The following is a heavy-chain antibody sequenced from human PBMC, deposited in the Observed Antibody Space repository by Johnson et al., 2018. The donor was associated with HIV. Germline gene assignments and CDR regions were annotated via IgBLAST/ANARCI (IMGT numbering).Heavy chain of an antibody. D-gene: IGHD1-7*01. CDR1: GFTFDDYA. CDR3: ARAGQLPEDAFDI. Sequence: QMQLVESGGGLVQPGRSLRLSCAASGFTFDDYAMHWVRQAPGKGLEWVAVISYDGSNKYYADSLKGRFTISRDNSKNTLYLQMNSLRAEDTAVYYCARAGQLPEDAFDIWGQGTMVTVSS. CDR2: ISYDGSNK. V-gene: IGHV3-30*03. J-gene: IGHJ3*02.